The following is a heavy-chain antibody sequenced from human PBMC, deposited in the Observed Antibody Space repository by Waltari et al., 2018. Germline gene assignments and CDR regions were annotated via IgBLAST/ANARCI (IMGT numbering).Heavy chain of an antibody. CDR1: GFTFSSYA. Sequence: EVQLLESGGGLVQPGGSLRLSCAASGFTFSSYAMSWVRQAPGKGLEWVSAISGSGGSTYYADSVKGRFTISRDNSKNTLYLQMNGLRAEDTAVYYCAKDLARVSGSDDAFDIWGQGTMVTVSS. J-gene: IGHJ3*02. D-gene: IGHD3-10*01. CDR2: ISGSGGST. CDR3: AKDLARVSGSDDAFDI. V-gene: IGHV3-23*01.